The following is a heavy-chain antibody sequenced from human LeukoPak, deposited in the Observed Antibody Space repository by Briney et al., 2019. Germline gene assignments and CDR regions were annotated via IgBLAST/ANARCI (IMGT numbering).Heavy chain of an antibody. Sequence: GGSLRLSCAASGFTFSSYGMHWVRQAPGKGLEWVASIKQDGSEKYYVDSVKGRFTISRDNAKNSLYLQMNSLRAEDTAVYYCAREILPIYSGHFDYWGQGTLVTVSS. D-gene: IGHD5-12*01. CDR1: GFTFSSYG. J-gene: IGHJ4*02. CDR2: IKQDGSEK. V-gene: IGHV3-7*01. CDR3: AREILPIYSGHFDY.